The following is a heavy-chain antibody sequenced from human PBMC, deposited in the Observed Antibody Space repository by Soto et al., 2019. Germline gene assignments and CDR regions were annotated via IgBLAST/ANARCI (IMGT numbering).Heavy chain of an antibody. CDR3: TRDQGGSYDSWFDP. V-gene: IGHV3-21*06. J-gene: IGHJ5*02. Sequence: EVQVVESGGGLVNPGGSLRLSCSFTFSMYSMNWVRQAPGKGLERVASISSGGIYIKYADSVKGRFTITRDNAKNSVSLQMNSLKVEDTALYYCTRDQGGSYDSWFDPWGQGTQVIVSS. D-gene: IGHD1-26*01. CDR1: FTFSMYS. CDR2: ISSGGIYI.